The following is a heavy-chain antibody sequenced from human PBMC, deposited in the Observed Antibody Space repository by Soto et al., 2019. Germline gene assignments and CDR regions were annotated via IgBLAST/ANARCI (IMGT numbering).Heavy chain of an antibody. D-gene: IGHD2-15*01. CDR3: ARAIVVVVAATLSNAFDI. CDR2: IIPIFGTA. CDR1: GGTFSSYA. J-gene: IGHJ3*02. V-gene: IGHV1-69*13. Sequence: GASVKVSCKASGGTFSSYAISWVRQAPGQGLEWMGGIIPIFGTANYAQKFQGRVTITADESTSTAYMELSSLRSEDTAVYYCARAIVVVVAATLSNAFDIWGQGAMVTVSS.